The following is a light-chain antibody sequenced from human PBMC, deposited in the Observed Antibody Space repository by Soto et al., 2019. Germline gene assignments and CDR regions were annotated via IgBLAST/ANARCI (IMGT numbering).Light chain of an antibody. CDR1: QTVATF. Sequence: DIQMTQSPASLSASIGDRVSISCRASQTVATFLNWYQQKPGKVPQLLIYAASTLQSGVPSRFSGSGSGTDFTLVISSLQREDSGTYYCQHSLSTPYTFGQGTKGDIK. V-gene: IGKV1-39*01. CDR2: AAS. CDR3: QHSLSTPYT. J-gene: IGKJ2*01.